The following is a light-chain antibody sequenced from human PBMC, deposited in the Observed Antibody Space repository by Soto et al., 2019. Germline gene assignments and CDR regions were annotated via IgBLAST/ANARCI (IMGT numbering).Light chain of an antibody. CDR3: QEYYTYPGYT. Sequence: ALRMTQSPSSFSASTGDRVTITCRASQDIDSYLAWYQQKPGEAPKLLIYGASTLQTGVPSRFSGSGSGTDFTLTIDYLRSEDFATYYCQEYYTYPGYTFGQGTKLEIK. J-gene: IGKJ2*01. CDR1: QDIDSY. CDR2: GAS. V-gene: IGKV1-8*01.